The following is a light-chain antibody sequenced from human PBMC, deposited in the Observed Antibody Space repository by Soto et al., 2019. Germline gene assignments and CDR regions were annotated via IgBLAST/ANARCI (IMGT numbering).Light chain of an antibody. CDR1: QGISSY. CDR2: AAS. CDR3: QQLNSDPPIT. J-gene: IGKJ5*01. V-gene: IGKV1-9*01. Sequence: EIQLTQSPSFLSAPVGDRVTIPCRASQGISSYLAWYQQKPGKAPKLLIYAASTLQSGVPSRFSGSGSGTEFTLTISSLQPEDFATYYCQQLNSDPPITFDQGARLEIK.